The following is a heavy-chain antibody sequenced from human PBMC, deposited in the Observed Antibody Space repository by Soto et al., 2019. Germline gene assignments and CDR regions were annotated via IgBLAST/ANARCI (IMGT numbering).Heavy chain of an antibody. CDR3: ARVRISFRRRGGHYYGDGVDV. Sequence: EQLVQSGAEVKKPGSSVKVSCEASGGTFSTYSISWVRQAPGHGLEWMGEVIPYFGTANHAQKFQGRVTLTVDASTSKVYMELRSLRSEDTALYSCARVRISFRRRGGHYYGDGVDVWGVGTRVTVCS. CDR2: VIPYFGTA. D-gene: IGHD3-10*01. V-gene: IGHV1-69*01. J-gene: IGHJ6*01. CDR1: GGTFSTYS.